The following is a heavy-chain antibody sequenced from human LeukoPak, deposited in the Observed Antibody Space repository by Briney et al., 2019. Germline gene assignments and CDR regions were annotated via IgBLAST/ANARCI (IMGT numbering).Heavy chain of an antibody. CDR3: TRVRGYDILTGG. CDR2: IRSKAYGGTT. D-gene: IGHD3-9*01. Sequence: PGGSLRLSCTASGFTFGDYAMSWVRQAPGKGLEWVGFIRSKAYGGTTEYAASVKGRFTISRDDSKSIAYLQMNSLKTEDTAVYYCTRVRGYDILTGGRGQGTLVTVSS. J-gene: IGHJ4*02. CDR1: GFTFGDYA. V-gene: IGHV3-49*04.